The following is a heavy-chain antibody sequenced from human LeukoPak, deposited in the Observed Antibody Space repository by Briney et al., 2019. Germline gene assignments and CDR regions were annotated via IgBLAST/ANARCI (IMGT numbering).Heavy chain of an antibody. V-gene: IGHV3-7*01. Sequence: GGSLRLSCAASGFTFSSYWMSWVRQAPGKGLEWVANIKLDGSEKYYVDSVKGRFTISRENAKNSLYLQMNSLRAEDTAVYYCARDGNYYDSSGYQGSFDYWGQGTLVTVSS. CDR3: ARDGNYYDSSGYQGSFDY. CDR1: GFTFSSYW. J-gene: IGHJ4*02. D-gene: IGHD3-22*01. CDR2: IKLDGSEK.